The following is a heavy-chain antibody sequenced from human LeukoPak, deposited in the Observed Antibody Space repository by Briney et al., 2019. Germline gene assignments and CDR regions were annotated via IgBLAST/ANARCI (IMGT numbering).Heavy chain of an antibody. CDR1: GGSISSGDYY. D-gene: IGHD6-13*01. CDR3: ARGPTIAAAGRDYYYYGMDV. V-gene: IGHV4-30-4*01. Sequence: SQTLSLTCTVSGGSISSGDYYWSWIRQPPGKGLEWIGYIYYSGSTYYNPSLKSRVTISVDTSKNQFSLKLSSVTAADTAVYYCARGPTIAAAGRDYYYYGMDVWGQGTTVTVSS. CDR2: IYYSGST. J-gene: IGHJ6*02.